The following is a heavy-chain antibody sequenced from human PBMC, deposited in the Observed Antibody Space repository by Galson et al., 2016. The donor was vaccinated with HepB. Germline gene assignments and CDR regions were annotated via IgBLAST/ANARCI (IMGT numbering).Heavy chain of an antibody. CDR1: GGSVSGGNYY. Sequence: SETLSLTCTVSGGSVSGGNYYWGWIRQPPGERLVWLGSIHYSGSTYYNPSLKSRVTISVDTSKNQFSLKLSSVTAADTAVYYCARQPNVVVTAYLYYYGMDFWGQWTTVTVSS. CDR3: ARQPNVVVTAYLYYYGMDF. D-gene: IGHD2-21*02. V-gene: IGHV4-39*01. J-gene: IGHJ6*02. CDR2: IHYSGST.